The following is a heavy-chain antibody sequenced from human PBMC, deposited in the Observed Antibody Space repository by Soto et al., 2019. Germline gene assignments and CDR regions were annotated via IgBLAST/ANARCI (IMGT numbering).Heavy chain of an antibody. J-gene: IGHJ4*02. Sequence: EVQLVESGGGLVQPGGSLRLSCAASGFTFSSYSMNWVRQAPGKGLEWVSYISSSSSTIYYADSVKGRFTISRDNAKNSLYLQMNSLRAEDTAVYYCARDRPGYRYGLDYWGQGTLVTVSS. D-gene: IGHD5-18*01. CDR2: ISSSSSTI. V-gene: IGHV3-48*01. CDR1: GFTFSSYS. CDR3: ARDRPGYRYGLDY.